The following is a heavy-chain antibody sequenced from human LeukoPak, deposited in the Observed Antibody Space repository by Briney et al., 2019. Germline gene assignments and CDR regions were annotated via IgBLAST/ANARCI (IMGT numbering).Heavy chain of an antibody. CDR3: ARAVTSPSYYYDP. V-gene: IGHV3-30*04. CDR1: GFTFSSYA. J-gene: IGHJ5*02. Sequence: GGSLRLSCAASGFTFSSYAMHGVRQAPGKGLEWVAVISYDGSNKYYADSVKGRFTISRDNSKNTLYLQMNRRRAEYTAVYYCARAVTSPSYYYDPWGQGTLVTVSS. CDR2: ISYDGSNK. D-gene: IGHD3-22*01.